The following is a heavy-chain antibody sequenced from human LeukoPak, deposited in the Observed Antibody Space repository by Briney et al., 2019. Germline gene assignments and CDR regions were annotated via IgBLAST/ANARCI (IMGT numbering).Heavy chain of an antibody. Sequence: SQTLSLTCTVSGGSISSGDYYWSWIRQPPGKGLEWIGYIYYSGSTYYNLSLKSRVTISVDTSKNQFSLKLSSVTAADTAVYYCARDHPQENYYDSSGYYAPTGAFDIWGQGTMVTVSS. D-gene: IGHD3-22*01. CDR3: ARDHPQENYYDSSGYYAPTGAFDI. V-gene: IGHV4-30-4*01. J-gene: IGHJ3*02. CDR1: GGSISSGDYY. CDR2: IYYSGST.